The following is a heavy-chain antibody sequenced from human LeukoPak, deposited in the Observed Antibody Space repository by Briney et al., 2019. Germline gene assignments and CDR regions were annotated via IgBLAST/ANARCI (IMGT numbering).Heavy chain of an antibody. D-gene: IGHD6-19*01. Sequence: SETLSLTCTVSGGSISSYYWSWIRQPPGQGLEWIGYIYYSGSTNYNPSLKSRVTISVDTSKNQFSLKLSSVTAADTAVYYCARHLRGGWSLNWFDPWGQGTLVTVSS. J-gene: IGHJ5*02. CDR1: GGSISSYY. CDR3: ARHLRGGWSLNWFDP. V-gene: IGHV4-59*08. CDR2: IYYSGST.